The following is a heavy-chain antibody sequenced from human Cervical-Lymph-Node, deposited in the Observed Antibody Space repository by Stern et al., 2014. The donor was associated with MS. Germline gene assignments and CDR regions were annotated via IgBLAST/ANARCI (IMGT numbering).Heavy chain of an antibody. CDR1: GGTFSSYA. CDR2: IIPIFGTA. V-gene: IGHV1-69*01. D-gene: IGHD3-9*01. CDR3: ARQPDYDILTGPNWFDP. J-gene: IGHJ5*02. Sequence: VQLVESGAEVKKPGSSLKVSCKASGGTFSSYAISWVRQAPGQGLEWMGGIIPIFGTANYAQKFQGRVTITADESTSTAYMELSSLRSEDTAVYYCARQPDYDILTGPNWFDPWGQGTLVTVSS.